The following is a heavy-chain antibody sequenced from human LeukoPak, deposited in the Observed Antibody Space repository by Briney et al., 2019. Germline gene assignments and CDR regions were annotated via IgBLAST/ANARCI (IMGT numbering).Heavy chain of an antibody. Sequence: GGSLRLSCAASGFTFSSYWMSWVRQAPGKGLEWVASIKQDGSEKYYVDSVKGRFTISRDNAKNSLYLQMNSLRAEDTAVYYCAKGENLGYCSSTSCYYFDYWGQGTLVTVSS. D-gene: IGHD2-2*01. J-gene: IGHJ4*02. CDR2: IKQDGSEK. CDR1: GFTFSSYW. V-gene: IGHV3-7*03. CDR3: AKGENLGYCSSTSCYYFDY.